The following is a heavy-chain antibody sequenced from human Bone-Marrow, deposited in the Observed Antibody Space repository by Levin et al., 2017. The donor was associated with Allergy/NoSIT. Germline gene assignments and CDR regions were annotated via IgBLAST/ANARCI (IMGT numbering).Heavy chain of an antibody. J-gene: IGHJ3*01. CDR3: VRVDYPGYGSGSHTDAFDV. V-gene: IGHV3-20*01. Sequence: GGSLRLSCAASGFSFDDYGMGWVRQAPGKGLEWVSGINWSGSQTIYADSVKGRFTISRDNAKNTLYLQLNTLRVEDTAGYHCVRVDYPGYGSGSHTDAFDVWGQGTTVTVSS. CDR2: INWSGSQT. CDR1: GFSFDDYG. D-gene: IGHD3-10*01.